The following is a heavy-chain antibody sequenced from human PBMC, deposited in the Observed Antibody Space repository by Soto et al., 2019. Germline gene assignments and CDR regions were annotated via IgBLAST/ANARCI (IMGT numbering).Heavy chain of an antibody. CDR2: IDKVGTDS. CDR1: EFTFSGPS. CDR3: ARGWFGPDV. V-gene: IGHV3-74*01. J-gene: IGHJ6*03. D-gene: IGHD3-10*01. Sequence: EVQLVESGGGLVQPGGSRGPSCAAHEFTFSGPSLHWVRQAPGKGLVWVSGIDKVGTDSTYADSVKGRFTSSRDNAKNTVYLQMNSLRVEDTAVYYCARGWFGPDVWGKGTTVTVSS.